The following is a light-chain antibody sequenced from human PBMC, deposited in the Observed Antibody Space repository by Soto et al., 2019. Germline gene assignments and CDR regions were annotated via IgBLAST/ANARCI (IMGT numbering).Light chain of an antibody. CDR2: GAS. Sequence: VMTQAPATLSVSPGERATLSCRASQTINNNVSWYQLKYGQVPRLLIYGASTRATDIPARFSGSGSGTEFTLTISSLQSEDFAVYYCQQYGSSPPHTFGQGTRLEIK. J-gene: IGKJ5*01. V-gene: IGKV3-15*01. CDR1: QTINNN. CDR3: QQYGSSPPHT.